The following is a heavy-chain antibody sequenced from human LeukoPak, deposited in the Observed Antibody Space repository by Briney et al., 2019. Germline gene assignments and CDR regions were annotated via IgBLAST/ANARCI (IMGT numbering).Heavy chain of an antibody. CDR3: AREYCTDGVCYDPDY. J-gene: IGHJ4*02. CDR1: GYTLTSYG. CDR2: ISTYNGNT. V-gene: IGHV1-18*01. D-gene: IGHD2-8*01. Sequence: ASVNVSCKASGYTLTSYGISWVRQAPGQGLEWMGWISTYNGNTNYAQKLQGRVTMTTDTSTSTAYMELRSLRSDDTAVYYCAREYCTDGVCYDPDYWGQGTLVTVSS.